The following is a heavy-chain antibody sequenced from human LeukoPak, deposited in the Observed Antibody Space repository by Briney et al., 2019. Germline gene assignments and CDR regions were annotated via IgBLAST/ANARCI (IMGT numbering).Heavy chain of an antibody. CDR2: IYTSGSI. CDR1: GGSISSYY. D-gene: IGHD6-6*01. Sequence: SETLSLTCTVSGGSISSYYWSWIRQPPGKGLEWIGYIYTSGSINYNPSLKSRVTISVDTSKNQFSLKLSSVTAADTAVYYCARRNRGIAARYFDYWGQGTLVTVSS. J-gene: IGHJ4*02. V-gene: IGHV4-4*09. CDR3: ARRNRGIAARYFDY.